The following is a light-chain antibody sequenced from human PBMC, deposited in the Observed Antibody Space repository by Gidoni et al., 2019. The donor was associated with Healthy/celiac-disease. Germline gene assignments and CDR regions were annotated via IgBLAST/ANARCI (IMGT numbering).Light chain of an antibody. CDR3: CSYAGSYV. J-gene: IGLJ1*01. CDR1: SSDVGSYTL. V-gene: IGLV2-23*01. Sequence: QSALTQPDSVSGSPGQSITISCTGTSSDVGSYTLVSWYQQHPGKAPTLMIYEGSNRPSGVSNRFSGSMSGNTASLTISGLQAQDEADYYCCSYAGSYVFGTGTKVTVL. CDR2: EGS.